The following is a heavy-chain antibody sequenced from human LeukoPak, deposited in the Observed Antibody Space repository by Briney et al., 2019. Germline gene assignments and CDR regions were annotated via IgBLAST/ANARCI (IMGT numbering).Heavy chain of an antibody. J-gene: IGHJ4*02. CDR1: GGTFISYA. CDR2: IIPIFGTA. V-gene: IGHV1-69*01. CDR3: ARAVATIERYFDY. D-gene: IGHD5-12*01. Sequence: ASVKVSCKASGGTFISYAISWVRQAPGQGLEWMGGIIPIFGTANYAQKFQGRVTITADESTGTAYMELSSLRSEDTAVYYCARAVATIERYFDYWGQGTLVTVSS.